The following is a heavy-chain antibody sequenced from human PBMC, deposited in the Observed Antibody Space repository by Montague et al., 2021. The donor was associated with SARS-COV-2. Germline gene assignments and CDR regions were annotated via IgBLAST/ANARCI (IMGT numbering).Heavy chain of an antibody. D-gene: IGHD2-21*01. Sequence: SLSLSCAASGFTFSSYEMNWVRQAPGKGLEWVSYISSSGSLIYYADSVKGRFTISRDNAKNSLYLQMNSLRAEDTAVYYCAGDRPLDSYDPNFQYWGQGTLVTVSS. CDR3: AGDRPLDSYDPNFQY. V-gene: IGHV3-48*03. J-gene: IGHJ1*01. CDR2: ISSSGSLI. CDR1: GFTFSSYE.